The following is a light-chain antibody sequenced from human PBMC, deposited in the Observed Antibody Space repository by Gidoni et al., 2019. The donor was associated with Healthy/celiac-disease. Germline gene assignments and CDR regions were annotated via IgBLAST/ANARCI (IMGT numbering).Light chain of an antibody. CDR3: QQYYSTPQT. J-gene: IGKJ1*01. Sequence: DIVMTQSPDSLAVSLGERAPINCKSSQSVLYSSNNKNYLAWYQQNPGQPPKLLIYWASTRESGVPDRFSGSGSGTDFTLTISSLQAEDVAVYYCQQYYSTPQTFGQGTKVEIK. V-gene: IGKV4-1*01. CDR2: WAS. CDR1: QSVLYSSNNKNY.